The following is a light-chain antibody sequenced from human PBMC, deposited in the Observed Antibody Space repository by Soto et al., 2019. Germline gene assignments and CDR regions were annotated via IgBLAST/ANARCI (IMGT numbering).Light chain of an antibody. CDR1: SSDVGSYNL. V-gene: IGLV2-23*01. CDR2: EGS. J-gene: IGLJ1*01. Sequence: QSALTQPASVSGSPGQSITISCTGTSSDVGSYNLVSWYQQHPGKAPKLMIYEGSKRPSGVSNRFSGSKSGNTASLTISGXXXXXXXDYYCCSYAGSSLYVFGTGTKLTVL. CDR3: CSYAGSSLYV.